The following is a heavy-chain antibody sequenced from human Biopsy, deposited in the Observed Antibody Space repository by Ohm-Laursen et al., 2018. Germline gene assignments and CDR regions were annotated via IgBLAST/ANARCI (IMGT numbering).Heavy chain of an antibody. V-gene: IGHV4-59*08. Sequence: PSQTLSLTCAASGDSISFPYWGWFRQPPGKGLEYIGSTHDAGTTDYSPSLKTRVSLSVDTSTKVFSLILSSVTAADTALYYCARRLVYRVFDSWAKGTLVTVSS. D-gene: IGHD5/OR15-5a*01. CDR3: ARRLVYRVFDS. CDR2: THDAGTT. CDR1: GDSISFPY. J-gene: IGHJ4*02.